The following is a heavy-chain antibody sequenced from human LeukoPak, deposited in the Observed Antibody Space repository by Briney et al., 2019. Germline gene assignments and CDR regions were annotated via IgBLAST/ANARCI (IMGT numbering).Heavy chain of an antibody. J-gene: IGHJ6*02. V-gene: IGHV3-11*05. Sequence: GGSLRLSCAASGFTFSDYYMSWIRQAPGKGLEWVSYISSSSSYTNYADSVKGRFTISRDNAKNSLYLQMNSLRAEDTAVYYCARGPSAAAGIDYYYYGMDVWGQGTTVTVSS. CDR3: ARGPSAAAGIDYYYYGMDV. CDR1: GFTFSDYY. CDR2: ISSSSSYT. D-gene: IGHD6-13*01.